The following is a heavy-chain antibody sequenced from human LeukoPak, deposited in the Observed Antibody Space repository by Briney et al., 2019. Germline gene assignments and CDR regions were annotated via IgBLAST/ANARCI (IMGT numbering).Heavy chain of an antibody. CDR3: ARGADTGYSSDS. Sequence: GGSLRLSCAASGFTFSSYWMHWVRQAPGKGLVWVSRINSDARSTSYADSVKGRFTISRDNAKNTLYLQMNSLRAEDTAVYYCARGADTGYSSDSWGQGTLVTVSS. CDR2: INSDARST. V-gene: IGHV3-74*01. D-gene: IGHD6-19*01. CDR1: GFTFSSYW. J-gene: IGHJ5*02.